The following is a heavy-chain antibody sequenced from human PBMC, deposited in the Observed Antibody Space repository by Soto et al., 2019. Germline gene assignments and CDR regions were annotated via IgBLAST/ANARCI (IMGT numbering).Heavy chain of an antibody. J-gene: IGHJ4*02. V-gene: IGHV4-4*07. CDR3: ARNYGSGSYLYFDS. Sequence: SSETLSLTCNVSGGSISGYYWSWVRQPAGKGLEWIGRIYISGTTNYNPSLKSRVTMSVDTSKTHFSLKLTSATAADTAVYYCARNYGSGSYLYFDSWGQGTLVTVSS. CDR2: IYISGTT. D-gene: IGHD3-10*01. CDR1: GGSISGYY.